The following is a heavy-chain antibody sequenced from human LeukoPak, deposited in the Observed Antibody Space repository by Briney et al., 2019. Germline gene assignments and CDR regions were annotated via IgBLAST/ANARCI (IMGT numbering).Heavy chain of an antibody. J-gene: IGHJ6*03. V-gene: IGHV3-21*01. Sequence: GGSLRLSCAASGFTFSSYSMNWFRQAPEKGLEWVSSISSSSSYIYYADSVKGRFTISRDNAKNSLYLQMNSLRAEDTAVYYCAREWNYYYMDVWGKGTTVTVSS. CDR3: AREWNYYYMDV. CDR2: ISSSSSYI. CDR1: GFTFSSYS.